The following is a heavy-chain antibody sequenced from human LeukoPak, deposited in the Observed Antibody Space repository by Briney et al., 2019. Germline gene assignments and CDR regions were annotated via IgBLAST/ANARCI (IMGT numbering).Heavy chain of an antibody. CDR3: VRLGRRDAYNYSFDY. J-gene: IGHJ4*02. V-gene: IGHV4-39*01. CDR2: IYYSGST. Sequence: SETLSLTCTVSGGSISSSSYYWAWIRQPPGEGLEWIGTIYYSGSTYYNPSLKSRVTISVDTSKNQFSLNLSSVTAADTAVYYCVRLGRRDAYNYSFDYWGQGALVTVSS. D-gene: IGHD5-24*01. CDR1: GGSISSSSYY.